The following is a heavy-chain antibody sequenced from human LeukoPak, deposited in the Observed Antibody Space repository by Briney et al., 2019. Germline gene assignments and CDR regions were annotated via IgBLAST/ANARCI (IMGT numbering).Heavy chain of an antibody. D-gene: IGHD3-3*01. CDR1: GFIFTNYW. V-gene: IGHV3-7*01. CDR2: IKEDGSDK. J-gene: IGHJ4*02. CDR3: ATWGSIFGVTFFDF. Sequence: GGSLRLSCAASGFIFTNYWMSWVRQAPGKGLEWVATIKEDGSDKHYVDSARGRFTISRDNAKNSLYLQMNALRADDTAVYYCATWGSIFGVTFFDFWGQGTLVTVSS.